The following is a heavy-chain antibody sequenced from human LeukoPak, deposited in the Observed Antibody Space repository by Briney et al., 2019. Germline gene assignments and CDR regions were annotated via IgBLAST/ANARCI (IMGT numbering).Heavy chain of an antibody. Sequence: SETLSLTCTVSGGSISSGDYYWSWIRQPPGKGLEWIGYIYYSGSTYYNPSLKSRVTISVDTSKNQFSLKLSSVTAVDTAVYYCARVTTVTTVKYFQHWGQGTLVTVSS. CDR1: GGSISSGDYY. D-gene: IGHD4-17*01. CDR3: ARVTTVTTVKYFQH. J-gene: IGHJ1*01. V-gene: IGHV4-30-4*01. CDR2: IYYSGST.